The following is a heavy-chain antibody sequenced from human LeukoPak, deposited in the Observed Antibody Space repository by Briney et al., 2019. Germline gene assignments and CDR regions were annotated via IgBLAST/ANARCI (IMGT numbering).Heavy chain of an antibody. J-gene: IGHJ4*02. Sequence: SETLSLTCAVSGDSISSGYYWGWIRQPPGKGLEWIGTIYHTGSTYSNPSLKSRVTISVDTSKNLFSLKLSSVTAADTAVYYCARVNWNPGYWCQGTLVTVSS. CDR1: GDSISSGYY. CDR3: ARVNWNPGY. V-gene: IGHV4-38-2*01. CDR2: IYHTGST. D-gene: IGHD1-20*01.